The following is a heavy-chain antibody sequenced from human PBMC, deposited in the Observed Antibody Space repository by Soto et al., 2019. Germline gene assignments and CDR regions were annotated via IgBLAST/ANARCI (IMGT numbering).Heavy chain of an antibody. V-gene: IGHV4-34*01. Sequence: SDTLSLTCAVCGGSLSGYYLSWIRQPPGKGLEWIGEINHSGSTNYNPSLKSRVTISVDTSKNQFSLKLSSVTAADTAVYYCARAGDFWSGYLNWFDPWREGTLVTVSS. CDR2: INHSGST. D-gene: IGHD3-3*01. CDR3: ARAGDFWSGYLNWFDP. CDR1: GGSLSGYY. J-gene: IGHJ5*02.